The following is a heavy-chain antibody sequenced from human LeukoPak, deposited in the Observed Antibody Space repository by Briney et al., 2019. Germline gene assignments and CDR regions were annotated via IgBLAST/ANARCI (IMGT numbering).Heavy chain of an antibody. Sequence: GGSLRLSCAASGFTFSSYSMNWVRQAPGKGLEWVSSISSSSSYIYYADSVKGRFTISRDNAKNSLYLQMNSLRAEDRAVYYCARDEERDIVVVPAAADYWGQGTLVTVSS. V-gene: IGHV3-21*01. CDR3: ARDEERDIVVVPAAADY. CDR2: ISSSSSYI. CDR1: GFTFSSYS. D-gene: IGHD2-2*01. J-gene: IGHJ4*02.